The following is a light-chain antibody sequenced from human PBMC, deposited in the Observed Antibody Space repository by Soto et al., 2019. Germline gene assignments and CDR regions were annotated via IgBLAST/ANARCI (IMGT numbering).Light chain of an antibody. CDR1: SSEVGGYSY. J-gene: IGLJ1*01. CDR2: DVS. V-gene: IGLV2-14*01. CDR3: ASYTTSSPYV. Sequence: QSLLTQPASVSGSPGQSIAISCTGTSSEVGGYSYVSWYQQQPGKAPKLVISDVSNRPSGVSDRFSGSKSGNTPSLTISGLQTEEEAEYYCASYTTSSPYVFGTGTKVTVL.